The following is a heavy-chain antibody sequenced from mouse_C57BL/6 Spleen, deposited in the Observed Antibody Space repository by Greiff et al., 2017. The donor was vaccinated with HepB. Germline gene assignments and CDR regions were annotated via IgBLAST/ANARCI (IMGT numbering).Heavy chain of an antibody. CDR3: AREKTGTSWFAY. V-gene: IGHV1-42*01. Sequence: EVQLQESGPELVKPGASVKISCKASGYSFTGYYMNWVKQSPEKSLEWIGEINPSTGGTTYNQKFKAKATLTVDKSSSTAYMQLKSLTSEDSAVYDCAREKTGTSWFAYGGQGTLGTVAA. D-gene: IGHD4-1*01. J-gene: IGHJ3*01. CDR1: GYSFTGYY. CDR2: INPSTGGT.